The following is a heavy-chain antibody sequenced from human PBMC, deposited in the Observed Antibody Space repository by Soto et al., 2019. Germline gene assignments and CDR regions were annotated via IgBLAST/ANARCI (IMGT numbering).Heavy chain of an antibody. CDR2: IYYSGST. D-gene: IGHD6-13*01. V-gene: IGHV4-59*01. J-gene: IGHJ3*02. CDR3: AGESPIAAAGDAFDI. Sequence: SETLSLTCTVSGGSISSYYWSWIRQPPGKGLEWIGYIYYSGSTNYNPSLKSRVTISVDTSKNQFSLKLSSVTAADTAVYYCAGESPIAAAGDAFDISGQGTMVTVSS. CDR1: GGSISSYY.